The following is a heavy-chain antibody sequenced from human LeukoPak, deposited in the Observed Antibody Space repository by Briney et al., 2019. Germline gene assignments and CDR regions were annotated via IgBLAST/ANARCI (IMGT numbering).Heavy chain of an antibody. Sequence: SVKVSCKASGGTFSSYAISWVRQAPGQGLEWMGGIIPIFGTANYAQKFQGRVTITADESTSTAYMELSSLRSEDTAVYYCARQYDFWSGYDYYFDYWGQGTLVTVSS. CDR2: IIPIFGTA. J-gene: IGHJ4*02. V-gene: IGHV1-69*13. CDR1: GGTFSSYA. D-gene: IGHD3-3*01. CDR3: ARQYDFWSGYDYYFDY.